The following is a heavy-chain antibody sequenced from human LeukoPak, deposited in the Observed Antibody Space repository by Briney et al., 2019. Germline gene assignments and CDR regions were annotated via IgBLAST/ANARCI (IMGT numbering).Heavy chain of an antibody. CDR1: GFTFSSYS. D-gene: IGHD6-13*01. V-gene: IGHV3-48*04. CDR3: ARVYSSSWYESDY. Sequence: GGSLRLSCAASGFTFSSYSMNWVRQAPGKGLEWVSYISSSSSTIYYADSVKGRFTISRDNAKNSLYLQMNSLRAEDTAVYYCARVYSSSWYESDYWGQGTLVTVSS. J-gene: IGHJ4*02. CDR2: ISSSSSTI.